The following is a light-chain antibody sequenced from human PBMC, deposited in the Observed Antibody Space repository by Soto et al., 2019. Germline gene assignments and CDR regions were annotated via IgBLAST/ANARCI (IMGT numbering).Light chain of an antibody. J-gene: IGLJ2*01. Sequence: QSALTQPASASGSPGQSITISCTGTSSDVGGYHYVSWYQQHPGKAPKLMIYDASNRPSGVSNRFSGSKSGNTASLTVSGLQAEDEADYYCSSHASSSTVIFGGGTKLTVL. V-gene: IGLV2-14*01. CDR3: SSHASSSTVI. CDR1: SSDVGGYHY. CDR2: DAS.